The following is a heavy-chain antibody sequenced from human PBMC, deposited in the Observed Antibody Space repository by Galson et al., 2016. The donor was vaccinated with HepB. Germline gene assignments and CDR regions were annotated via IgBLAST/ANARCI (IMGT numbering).Heavy chain of an antibody. D-gene: IGHD5-24*01. CDR1: GFTLSNYR. Sequence: SLRLSCAVSGFTLSNYRIDWVRQAPGKGLEWVSCISSSSVYIWYADSVGGRFTNSRDNAKNSLYLQMDSLTAEDTAVYYCARADGFNTPFFDSWGQGTLVTVSS. J-gene: IGHJ4*02. CDR2: ISSSSVYI. V-gene: IGHV3-21*01. CDR3: ARADGFNTPFFDS.